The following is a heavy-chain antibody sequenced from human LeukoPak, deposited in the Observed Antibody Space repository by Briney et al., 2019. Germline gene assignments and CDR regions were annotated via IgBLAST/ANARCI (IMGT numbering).Heavy chain of an antibody. V-gene: IGHV3-33*01. J-gene: IGHJ4*02. Sequence: GGSLRLSCAASGFTFSSYGMHWVRQAPGKGLEWVAVIWYDGSNKYYADSVKGRFTISRDNSKNTLYLQMNSLRAEDTAAYYCARGVGDYVSYFDYWGQGTLVTVSS. CDR3: ARGVGDYVSYFDY. D-gene: IGHD4-17*01. CDR2: IWYDGSNK. CDR1: GFTFSSYG.